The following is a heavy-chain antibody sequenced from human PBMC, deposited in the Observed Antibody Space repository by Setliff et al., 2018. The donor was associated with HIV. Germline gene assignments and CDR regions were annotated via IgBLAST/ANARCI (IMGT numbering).Heavy chain of an antibody. V-gene: IGHV1-2*06. CDR1: GYTFTDHY. CDR3: ARDTENVFISGHRYFDH. J-gene: IGHJ4*02. Sequence: ASVKVSCKASGYTFTDHYMHWVRQAPGQGLEWMGRITPNSGGTNYARKFQDRVTMTRDTSISTAYMELSRLTSDDTAVYYCARDTENVFISGHRYFDHWGPGTLVTVSS. D-gene: IGHD6-19*01. CDR2: ITPNSGGT.